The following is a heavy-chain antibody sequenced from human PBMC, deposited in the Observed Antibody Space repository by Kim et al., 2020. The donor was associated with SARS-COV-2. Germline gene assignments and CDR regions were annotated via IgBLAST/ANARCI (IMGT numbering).Heavy chain of an antibody. J-gene: IGHJ5*02. V-gene: IGHV3-30*01. D-gene: IGHD3-10*01. CDR3: AREADYYGSGSSPSWFDP. Sequence: KGRFTISRDNSKNTLYLQMNSLRAEDTAVYYCAREADYYGSGSSPSWFDPWGQGTLVTVSS.